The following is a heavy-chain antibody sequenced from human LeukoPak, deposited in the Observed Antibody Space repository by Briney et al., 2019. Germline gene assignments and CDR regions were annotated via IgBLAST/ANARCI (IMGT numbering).Heavy chain of an antibody. CDR3: ARGDGGGQLLWFGELLNAFDI. D-gene: IGHD3-10*01. Sequence: ASVKVSCKASGGTFSSYAISWVRQAPGQGLEWMGGIIPIFGTANYAQKFQGRVTITADESTSTAYMELSSLRSEDTAVYYCARGDGGGQLLWFGELLNAFDIWGQGTMVTVSS. J-gene: IGHJ3*02. V-gene: IGHV1-69*13. CDR2: IIPIFGTA. CDR1: GGTFSSYA.